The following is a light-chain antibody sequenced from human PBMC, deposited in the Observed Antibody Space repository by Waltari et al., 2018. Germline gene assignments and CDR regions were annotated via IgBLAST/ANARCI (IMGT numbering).Light chain of an antibody. CDR3: CSYAGSTTSVV. CDR1: SSDVGGYKY. J-gene: IGLJ3*02. CDR2: NVS. V-gene: IGLV2-23*02. Sequence: QSALTQPASVSGSPGPSITISCTGTSSDVGGYKYVSWYQQHPGKAPKLMIYNVSKRPSGVSNRFSGSKSGNTASLTISGLQAEDEADYYCCSYAGSTTSVVFGGGTKVTVL.